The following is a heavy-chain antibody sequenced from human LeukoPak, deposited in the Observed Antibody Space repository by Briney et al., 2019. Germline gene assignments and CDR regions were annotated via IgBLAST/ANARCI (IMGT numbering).Heavy chain of an antibody. CDR2: IIPIFGTA. V-gene: IGHV1-69*01. J-gene: IGHJ3*02. Sequence: SVKVSCKASGGTFSSYAISWVRQAPGQGLEWMGGIIPIFGTANYAQKFQGRVTITADESTSTAYIELSSLRSEDTAVYYCARDCGEDSSGCPDAFDIWGQGTMVTVSS. D-gene: IGHD3-22*01. CDR1: GGTFSSYA. CDR3: ARDCGEDSSGCPDAFDI.